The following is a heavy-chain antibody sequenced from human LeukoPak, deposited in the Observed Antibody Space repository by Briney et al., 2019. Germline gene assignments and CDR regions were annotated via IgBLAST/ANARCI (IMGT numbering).Heavy chain of an antibody. J-gene: IGHJ4*02. CDR3: ARARKLYDFWSGYYY. CDR1: GGSFSGYY. V-gene: IGHV4-34*01. Sequence: SETLSLTCAVYGGSFSGYYWSWIRQPPGEGLEWIGEINHSGSTNYNPSLKSRVTISVDTSKNQFSLKLSSVTAADTAVYYCARARKLYDFWSGYYYWGQGTLVTVSS. D-gene: IGHD3-3*01. CDR2: INHSGST.